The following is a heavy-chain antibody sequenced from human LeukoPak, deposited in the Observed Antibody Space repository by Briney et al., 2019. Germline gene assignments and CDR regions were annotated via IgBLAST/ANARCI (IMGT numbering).Heavy chain of an antibody. CDR2: ISYDGSNK. CDR3: ARDTTGGSYYGATIDY. D-gene: IGHD1-26*01. CDR1: GFTFSSYA. V-gene: IGHV3-30-3*01. J-gene: IGHJ4*02. Sequence: PGGSLRLSCAASGFTFSSYAMHWVRQAPGKGLEWVAVISYDGSNKYYADSVKGRFTISRDNSKNTLYLQMNSLRAEDTAVYYCARDTTGGSYYGATIDYWGQGTLVTVSS.